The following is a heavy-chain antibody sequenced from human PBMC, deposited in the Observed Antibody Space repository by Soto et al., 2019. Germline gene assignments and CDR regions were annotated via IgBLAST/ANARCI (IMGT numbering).Heavy chain of an antibody. D-gene: IGHD1-7*01. J-gene: IGHJ4*02. CDR1: GGSISSGDYY. Sequence: PSETLSLTCTVSGGSISSGDYYWSWIRHPPGKGLEWIGYIYYSGITYYNPSLKSRVTISVDTSKNQFSLKLSSVTAADTAVYYCARGELELVYFDYWGQGTLVTVSS. V-gene: IGHV4-30-4*01. CDR3: ARGELELVYFDY. CDR2: IYYSGIT.